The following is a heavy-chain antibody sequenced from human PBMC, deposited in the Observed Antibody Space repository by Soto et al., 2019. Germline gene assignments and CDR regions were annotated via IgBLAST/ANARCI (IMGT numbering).Heavy chain of an antibody. CDR1: GFTFRNYG. Sequence: QVYLVESGGGVVQPGSSLRLSCAASGFTFRNYGIHWVRQAPGKGLEWVAVISYDGSHKYYVDSVKGRFTISRDNSKNTLYLQMDSLRAEDTAVYYCAKDSRLRLGSQFLFYSMDVWGQGTTVTVSS. J-gene: IGHJ6*02. CDR2: ISYDGSHK. D-gene: IGHD6-25*01. V-gene: IGHV3-30*18. CDR3: AKDSRLRLGSQFLFYSMDV.